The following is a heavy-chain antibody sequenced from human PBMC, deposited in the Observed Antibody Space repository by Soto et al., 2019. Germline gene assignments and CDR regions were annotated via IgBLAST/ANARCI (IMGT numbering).Heavy chain of an antibody. CDR3: AWGFLDSSYFDF. Sequence: EVQLVESGGGLVQPGGSLRLSCATSGFTFSSYSMNWVRQAPGKGLEWISYIDSSSSKYYADSVKGRFTISRDNAQHLLYLQMNSLRAEDTALYYCAWGFLDSSYFDFWGQGTLVTVSS. D-gene: IGHD3-3*01. CDR1: GFTFSSYS. V-gene: IGHV3-48*01. J-gene: IGHJ4*02. CDR2: IDSSSSK.